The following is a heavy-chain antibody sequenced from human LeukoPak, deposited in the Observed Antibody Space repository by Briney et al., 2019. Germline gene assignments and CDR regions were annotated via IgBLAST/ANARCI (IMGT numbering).Heavy chain of an antibody. CDR3: ARFITGTFDY. CDR2: INPNSGGT. Sequence: ASVTVSCKASGYTFTVYYMHWVRQAPGQGLEWMGWINPNSGGTNYAQKFQGRVTMTRDTSISTAYMELSRLRSDDTAVYYCARFITGTFDYWGQGTLVTVSS. CDR1: GYTFTVYY. V-gene: IGHV1-2*02. J-gene: IGHJ4*02. D-gene: IGHD1-20*01.